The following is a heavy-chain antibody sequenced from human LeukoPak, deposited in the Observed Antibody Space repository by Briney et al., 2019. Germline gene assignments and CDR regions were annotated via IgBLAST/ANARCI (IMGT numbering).Heavy chain of an antibody. CDR3: ASSSRDYGGYYFDY. V-gene: IGHV4-34*01. Sequence: SETLSLTCAVYGGSFSGYYWSWIRQPPGKGLEWIGEINHSGSTNYNPSLKSRVTISVDTSKNQFSLKLSSVTAADTAVYYCASSSRDYGGYYFDYWGQGSLVTVSS. CDR2: INHSGST. D-gene: IGHD4-17*01. J-gene: IGHJ4*02. CDR1: GGSFSGYY.